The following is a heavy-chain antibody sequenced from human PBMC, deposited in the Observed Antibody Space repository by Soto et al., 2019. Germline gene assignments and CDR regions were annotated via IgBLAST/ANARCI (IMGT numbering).Heavy chain of an antibody. D-gene: IGHD4-17*01. J-gene: IGHJ6*02. Sequence: GGSLRLSCAASGFTFSSYTMNWVRQAPGRGLEWASSIGTSSSYIYYADSVKGRFTISGDNAKSSLFLQMNSLRADDTAVYYCARDSVRDYLYYYYGMDVWGQGTTVTVSS. CDR3: ARDSVRDYLYYYYGMDV. CDR2: IGTSSSYI. CDR1: GFTFSSYT. V-gene: IGHV3-21*01.